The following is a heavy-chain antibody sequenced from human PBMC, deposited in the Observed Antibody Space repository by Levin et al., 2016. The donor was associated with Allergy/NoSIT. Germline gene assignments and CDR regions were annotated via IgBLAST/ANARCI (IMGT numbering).Heavy chain of an antibody. V-gene: IGHV4-34*01. CDR2: INHSGST. D-gene: IGHD3-22*01. CDR3: ARGRRRHYYDSSGYFNDAFDI. J-gene: IGHJ3*02. Sequence: WIRQPPGKGLEWIGEINHSGSTNYNPSLKSRVTISVDTSKNQFSLKLSSVTAADTAVYYCARGRRRHYYDSSGYFNDAFDIWGQGTMVTVSS.